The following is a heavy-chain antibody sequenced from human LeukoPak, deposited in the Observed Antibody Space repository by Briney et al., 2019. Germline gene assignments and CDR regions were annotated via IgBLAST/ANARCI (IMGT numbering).Heavy chain of an antibody. CDR3: ARDQTPFY. CDR2: ISWNSGSI. V-gene: IGHV3-9*03. Sequence: GGSLRLSCAASGFTFDDYAMHWVRQAPGKGLEWVSGISWNSGSIGYADSVKGRFTTSRDNAKNSLYLQMNSLRAEDMALYYCARDQTPFYWGQGSLVTVSS. J-gene: IGHJ4*02. D-gene: IGHD2-15*01. CDR1: GFTFDDYA.